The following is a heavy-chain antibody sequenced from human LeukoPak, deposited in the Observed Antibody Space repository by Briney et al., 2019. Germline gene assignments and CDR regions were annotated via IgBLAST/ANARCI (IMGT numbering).Heavy chain of an antibody. D-gene: IGHD6-13*01. J-gene: IGHJ5*02. Sequence: SETLSLTCTISGDPISSPSYFWGWIRQPPGKGLQWIGSIFYTGTTSYNPSLKSRVTISVDTFKNRLFLNVTSVTAADTAVYFCARVKGSTWWTWFDPWGQGTQVIVSS. CDR1: GDPISSPSYF. CDR3: ARVKGSTWWTWFDP. V-gene: IGHV4-39*07. CDR2: IFYTGTT.